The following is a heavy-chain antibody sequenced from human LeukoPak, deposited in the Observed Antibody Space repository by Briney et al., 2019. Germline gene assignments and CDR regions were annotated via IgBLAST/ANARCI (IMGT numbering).Heavy chain of an antibody. CDR3: ARASDPWLQLT. D-gene: IGHD5-24*01. CDR2: IKQDGSEK. Sequence: GGSLRLSCAASGFTFSNYWMIWVRQAPGKGLEGVGNIKQDGSEKRYADSVRGRFSISGDNAQTSLYLQMNSLRAEDTAVYYCARASDPWLQLTWGQGTLVTVSS. J-gene: IGHJ5*02. V-gene: IGHV3-7*05. CDR1: GFTFSNYW.